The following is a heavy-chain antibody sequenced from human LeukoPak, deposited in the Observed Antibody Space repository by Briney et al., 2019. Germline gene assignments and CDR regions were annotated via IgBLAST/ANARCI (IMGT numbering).Heavy chain of an antibody. CDR3: ARDFNWAFDY. Sequence: GGSLRLSCAASKFMFSAYNMHWVRQVPGKGLEWLAIISHDGNTGHYADSVKGRFTTSRDNSKDTVDLQMNSLRADDTAVYYCARDFNWAFDYWGQGTLVTVSS. D-gene: IGHD3-16*01. J-gene: IGHJ4*02. V-gene: IGHV3-30-3*01. CDR1: KFMFSAYN. CDR2: ISHDGNTG.